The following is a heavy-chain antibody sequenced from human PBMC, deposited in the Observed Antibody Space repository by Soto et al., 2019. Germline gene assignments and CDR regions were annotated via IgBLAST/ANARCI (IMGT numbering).Heavy chain of an antibody. D-gene: IGHD2-21*02. Sequence: ASVKVSCKASGYTFVNYGISWVRQAPGQGLEWLGWISASNGNTYFAQKFQDRVTMTTDTSTNTAYLDLRSLRSDDTAVYFCARVTNYYYLDVWGKGTAVTVSS. V-gene: IGHV1-18*01. CDR1: GYTFVNYG. CDR2: ISASNGNT. J-gene: IGHJ6*03. CDR3: ARVTNYYYLDV.